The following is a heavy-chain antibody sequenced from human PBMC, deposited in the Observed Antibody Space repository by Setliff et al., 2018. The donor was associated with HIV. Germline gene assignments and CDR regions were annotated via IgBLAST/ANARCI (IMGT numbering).Heavy chain of an antibody. Sequence: ASVKVSCKASGYTFTSYAMHWVRQAPGQRLEWMGWINAGNGNTKYSQKFQGRVTITRDTSASTAYMELSSLRSEDTAVYYCARVGCSGGSCYVQPPYAAGIPLNWGQGTLVTVSS. J-gene: IGHJ4*02. D-gene: IGHD2-15*01. CDR3: ARVGCSGGSCYVQPPYAAGIPLN. CDR1: GYTFTSYA. V-gene: IGHV1-3*01. CDR2: INAGNGNT.